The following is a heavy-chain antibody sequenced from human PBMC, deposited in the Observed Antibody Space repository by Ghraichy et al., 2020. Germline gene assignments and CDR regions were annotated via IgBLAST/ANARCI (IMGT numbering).Heavy chain of an antibody. V-gene: IGHV3-7*03. D-gene: IGHD6-6*01. CDR3: AGGGVTSSWSRDWHPGMDV. CDR2: IAQDGSDE. Sequence: GESLNISCEASGFIFGNYWMSWVRQAPGKGLEGVANIAQDGSDEDYMDSVRGRFTISRDNAKYSLYLQMSSLRAEDTAVYYCAGGGVTSSWSRDWHPGMDVWGQGTSVSVSS. J-gene: IGHJ6*02. CDR1: GFIFGNYW.